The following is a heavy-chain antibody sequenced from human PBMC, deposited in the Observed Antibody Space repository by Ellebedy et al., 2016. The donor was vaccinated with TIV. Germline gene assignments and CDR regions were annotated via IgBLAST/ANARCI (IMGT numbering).Heavy chain of an antibody. J-gene: IGHJ3*02. CDR2: ISTSGRTT. CDR1: GFFFSDYY. D-gene: IGHD6-19*01. Sequence: GESLKISCAASGFFFSDYYMNWIRQAPGKGLEWVSYISTSGRTTYYADSVKGRFTVSRDNAKNSLYLEMNSLRAEDTAVYYCAREGRALPGAGFDIWGQGTKVTVSS. CDR3: AREGRALPGAGFDI. V-gene: IGHV3-11*01.